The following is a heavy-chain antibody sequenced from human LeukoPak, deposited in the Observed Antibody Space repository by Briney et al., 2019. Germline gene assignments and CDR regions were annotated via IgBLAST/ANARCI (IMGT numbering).Heavy chain of an antibody. CDR3: AREGSSGYYPRENWFDP. CDR2: MNPNSGNT. J-gene: IGHJ5*02. CDR1: GYTFTSYD. V-gene: IGHV1-8*01. Sequence: ALVKVSCKASGYTFTSYDINWVRQATGQGLEWMGWMNPNSGNTGYVQKFQGRVTMTRNTSISTAYMELSSLRSEDTAVYYCAREGSSGYYPRENWFDPWGQGTLVTVSS. D-gene: IGHD3-22*01.